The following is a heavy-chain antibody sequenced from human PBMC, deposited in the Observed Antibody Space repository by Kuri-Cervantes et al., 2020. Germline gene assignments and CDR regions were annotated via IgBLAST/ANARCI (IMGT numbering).Heavy chain of an antibody. J-gene: IGHJ5*02. Sequence: ASVKVSCKASGYTFTSYAMNWVRQAPGQGLEWMGWISAYNGNTNYAQKLQGRVTMTTDTSTSTAYMELRSLRSDDTAVYYCARSYGEQWLGKYNWFDPWGQGTLVTVSS. CDR1: GYTFTSYA. CDR3: ARSYGEQWLGKYNWFDP. D-gene: IGHD6-19*01. V-gene: IGHV1-18*01. CDR2: ISAYNGNT.